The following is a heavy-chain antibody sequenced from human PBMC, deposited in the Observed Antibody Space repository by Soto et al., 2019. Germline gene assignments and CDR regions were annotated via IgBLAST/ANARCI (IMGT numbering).Heavy chain of an antibody. CDR1: GFTFSSYA. CDR2: ISGSGGST. V-gene: IGHV3-23*01. Sequence: EVQLLESGGGLVQPGGSLRLSCAASGFTFSSYAMSWVRQAPGKGLEWVSAISGSGGSTYYADSVKGRFTISRDNSKNTLYLQMNSLRADDTAVYYCAKDGRGILQHANDYWGQGTLVTVSS. D-gene: IGHD2-15*01. J-gene: IGHJ4*02. CDR3: AKDGRGILQHANDY.